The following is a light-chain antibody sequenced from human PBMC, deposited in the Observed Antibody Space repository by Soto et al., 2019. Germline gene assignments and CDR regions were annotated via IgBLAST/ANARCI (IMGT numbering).Light chain of an antibody. V-gene: IGLV2-14*01. CDR3: SSYTSSSTPYVV. J-gene: IGLJ2*01. Sequence: QSALTQPASVSGSPGQSITISCTGTSSDVGGYNYVSRYQQHPGKAPKLMIYDVSNRPSGVSNRFSGSKSGNTASLTISGLQAEDEADYYCSSYTSSSTPYVVFGGGTKLTV. CDR2: DVS. CDR1: SSDVGGYNY.